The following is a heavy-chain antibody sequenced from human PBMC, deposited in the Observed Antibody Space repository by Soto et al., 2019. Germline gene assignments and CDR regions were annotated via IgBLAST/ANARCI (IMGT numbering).Heavy chain of an antibody. V-gene: IGHV1-2*02. CDR1: GYTFTGYY. J-gene: IGHJ4*02. CDR3: AGVDGEFRPDY. D-gene: IGHD3-10*01. Sequence: QVQLVQSGAEVKKPGASVKVSCKASGYTFTGYYMHWVRQAPGQGLEWMGWINPNSGGTNYAQKIQGRVTMTRDTSISTASIEQRRLRSDDTAVYYCAGVDGEFRPDYWGQGTLVTVSS. CDR2: INPNSGGT.